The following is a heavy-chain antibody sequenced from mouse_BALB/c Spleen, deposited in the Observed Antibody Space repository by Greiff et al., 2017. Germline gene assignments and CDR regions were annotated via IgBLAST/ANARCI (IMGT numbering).Heavy chain of an antibody. CDR1: GFAFSSYD. CDR2: ISSGGGST. D-gene: IGHD2-14*01. CDR3: ARHYRYYYAMDY. V-gene: IGHV5-12-1*01. J-gene: IGHJ4*01. Sequence: EVKLMESGGGLVKPGGSLKLSCAASGFAFSSYDMSWVRQTPEKRLEWVAYISSGGGSTYYPDTVKGRFTISRDNAKNTLYLQMSSLKSEDTAMYYCARHYRYYYAMDYWGQGTSVTVSS.